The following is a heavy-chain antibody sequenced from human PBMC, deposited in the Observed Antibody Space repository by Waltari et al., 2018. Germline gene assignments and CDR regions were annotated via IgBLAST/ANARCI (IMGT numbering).Heavy chain of an antibody. V-gene: IGHV4-4*02. J-gene: IGHJ4*02. CDR1: GHSMRRSSW. CDR3: ARDRGRGLYLDS. D-gene: IGHD2-15*01. Sequence: QVQLQESGPGLVKPSGTLSLTCVVSGHSMRRSSWRSWVRQPPGKGLEGIGQIHPSGRTNYNPSLPSLESRVTMSIDTSNNLFSLEVTSATAADTAVYYCARDRGRGLYLDSWGRGSLVTVSP. CDR2: IHPSGRT.